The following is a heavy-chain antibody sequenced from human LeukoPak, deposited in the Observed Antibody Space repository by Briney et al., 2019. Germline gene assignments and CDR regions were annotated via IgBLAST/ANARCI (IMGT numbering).Heavy chain of an antibody. Sequence: GGSLRLSCAASGFTFSDYYMSWIRQAPGKGLEWVSYISSSSSYTNCADSVKGRFTISRDNAKNSLYLQMNSLRAEDTAVYYCARAPYYYDSSGYYLGAFDIWGQGTMVTVSS. D-gene: IGHD3-22*01. CDR3: ARAPYYYDSSGYYLGAFDI. V-gene: IGHV3-11*05. J-gene: IGHJ3*02. CDR2: ISSSSSYT. CDR1: GFTFSDYY.